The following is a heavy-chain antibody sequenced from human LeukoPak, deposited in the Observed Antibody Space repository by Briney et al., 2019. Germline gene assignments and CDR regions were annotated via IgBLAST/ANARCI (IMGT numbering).Heavy chain of an antibody. CDR3: ASATVVAPAGGSFDC. CDR1: GFTFSSYR. CDR2: ISASSNNI. Sequence: RAGGSLRLSCAASGFTFSSYRMSWVRQAPGKGLEWVSSISASSNNIYYADSVKGRSTVSRDNAKSSLYLQINSLRDEDTALYYCASATVVAPAGGSFDCWGQGTLVTVSS. J-gene: IGHJ4*02. D-gene: IGHD3-22*01. V-gene: IGHV3-48*02.